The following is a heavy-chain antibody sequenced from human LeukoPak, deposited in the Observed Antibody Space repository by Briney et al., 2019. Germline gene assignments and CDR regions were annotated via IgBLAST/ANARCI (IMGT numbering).Heavy chain of an antibody. CDR3: ARDRSRFLGLCYFDY. CDR2: INPNSGGT. J-gene: IGHJ4*02. V-gene: IGHV1-2*02. Sequence: GASVKVSCRASGSTLTGSYMHWVRQAPGQGLEWLGWINPNSGGTNYAQKFQGRVTMTRDTSISTAYMELSRLRSDDTAVYYCARDRSRFLGLCYFDYWGQGTLVTVTS. D-gene: IGHD3-16*01. CDR1: GSTLTGSY.